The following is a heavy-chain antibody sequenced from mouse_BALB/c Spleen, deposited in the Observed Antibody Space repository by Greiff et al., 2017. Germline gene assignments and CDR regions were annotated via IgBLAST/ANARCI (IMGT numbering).Heavy chain of an antibody. J-gene: IGHJ4*01. Sequence: EVQLVESGGDLVKPGGSLKLSCAASGFTFSSYGMSWVRQTPDKRLEWVASISSGGSTYYPDSVKGRFTISRDNARNILYLQMSSLRSEDTAMYYCARGLDTTVVNYAMDYWGQGTSVTVSS. CDR3: ARGLDTTVVNYAMDY. V-gene: IGHV5-6-5*01. D-gene: IGHD1-1*01. CDR1: GFTFSSYG. CDR2: ISSGGST.